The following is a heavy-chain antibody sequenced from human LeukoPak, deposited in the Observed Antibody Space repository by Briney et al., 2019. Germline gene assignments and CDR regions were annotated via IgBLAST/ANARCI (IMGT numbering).Heavy chain of an antibody. D-gene: IGHD3-10*01. V-gene: IGHV1-18*01. CDR2: ISAYNGNT. Sequence: GASVKVSCKASGYTFTSYGISWVRQAPGQGLEWMGWISAYNGNTNYAQKRQGRVTMTTDTSTSTAYMELRSLRSDDTAVYYCARGVRIVRGVIMGPFDYWGQGTLVTVSS. CDR1: GYTFTSYG. J-gene: IGHJ4*02. CDR3: ARGVRIVRGVIMGPFDY.